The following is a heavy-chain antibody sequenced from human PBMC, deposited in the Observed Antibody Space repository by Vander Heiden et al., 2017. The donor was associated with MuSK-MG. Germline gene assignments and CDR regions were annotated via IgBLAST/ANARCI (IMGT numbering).Heavy chain of an antibody. V-gene: IGHV3-7*03. J-gene: IGHJ4*02. CDR1: GFTFGTYW. Sequence: EVQLVESGGGLVQPGGSLRLSCVVSGFTFGTYWMNWVRRAPGKGLEWVANIKQDGSEKNYVDSVKGRFTISRDNAKNSLYLQMNSLRAEDTAVYYCARLQAGYWGQGTLVTVSS. CDR3: ARLQAGY. CDR2: IKQDGSEK.